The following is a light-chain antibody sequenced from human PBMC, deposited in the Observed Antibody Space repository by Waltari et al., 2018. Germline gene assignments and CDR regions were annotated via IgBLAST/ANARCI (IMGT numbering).Light chain of an antibody. Sequence: QLVLTQSPSASASLGASVKLTCTLSSGHNSYAIAWHQQQPEKGPRSLMKLNSDGSHNKGGGIPDRFSGSSSGAERYLTISSLQSEDEADYYCQTWDAGIVLFGGGTKLTVL. CDR3: QTWDAGIVL. V-gene: IGLV4-69*01. CDR1: SGHNSYA. CDR2: LNSDGSH. J-gene: IGLJ2*01.